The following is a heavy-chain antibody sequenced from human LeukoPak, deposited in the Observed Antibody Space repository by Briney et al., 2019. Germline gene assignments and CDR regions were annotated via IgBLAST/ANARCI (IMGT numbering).Heavy chain of an antibody. CDR1: GGTFSSYT. CDR2: IIPILGIA. V-gene: IGHV1-69*04. J-gene: IGHJ6*03. Sequence: GASVKVSCKASGGTFSSYTISWVRQAPGQGLEWMGRIIPILGIANYAQKFQGRVTITADKSTSTAYMVLSSLRSEDTAVYYCARDYNDFWSQFRYYMDVWGKGTTVTVSS. D-gene: IGHD3-3*01. CDR3: ARDYNDFWSQFRYYMDV.